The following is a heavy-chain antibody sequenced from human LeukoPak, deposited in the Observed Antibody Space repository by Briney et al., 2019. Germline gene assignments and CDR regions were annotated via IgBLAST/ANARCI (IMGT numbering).Heavy chain of an antibody. CDR2: MNPNSGNT. CDR1: GYTFTSSD. CDR3: ARDTPGEQWLVLDYYYYGMDV. V-gene: IGHV1-8*01. D-gene: IGHD6-19*01. Sequence: ASVKVSCKASGYTFTSSDINWVRQATGQGLEWMGWMNPNSGNTGYAQKFQGRVTMTRDTSISTAYMELGSLRSEDTAVYYCARDTPGEQWLVLDYYYYGMDVWGQGTTVTVSS. J-gene: IGHJ6*02.